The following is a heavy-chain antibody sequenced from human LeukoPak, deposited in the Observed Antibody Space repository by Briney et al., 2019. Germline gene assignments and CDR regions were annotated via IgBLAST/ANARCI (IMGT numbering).Heavy chain of an antibody. CDR1: GGSISSSNW. Sequence: SETLSLTCAVSGGSISSSNWWSWVRQPPGKGLEWIGEIYHSGSTNYNPSLKSRVTISVDKSKNQFSLKLSSVTAADTAVYYCARFTMVRGVSKAFDIWGQGTMVTVSS. V-gene: IGHV4-4*02. CDR2: IYHSGST. J-gene: IGHJ3*02. CDR3: ARFTMVRGVSKAFDI. D-gene: IGHD3-10*01.